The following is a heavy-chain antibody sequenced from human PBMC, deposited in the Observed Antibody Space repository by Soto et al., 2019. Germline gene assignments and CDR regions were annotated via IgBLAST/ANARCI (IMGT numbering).Heavy chain of an antibody. CDR3: AKTIYIWGSYHVPFDY. J-gene: IGHJ4*02. D-gene: IGHD3-16*02. Sequence: QVQLVESGGGVVQPGRSLRLSCAASGFTFSSYGMHWVRQAPGKGLEWVAVISYDGSNKYYADSVKGRFTISRDNSKNTRYLQMNSLRAEDTAVYYCAKTIYIWGSYHVPFDYWGQGTLVTVSS. CDR2: ISYDGSNK. CDR1: GFTFSSYG. V-gene: IGHV3-30*18.